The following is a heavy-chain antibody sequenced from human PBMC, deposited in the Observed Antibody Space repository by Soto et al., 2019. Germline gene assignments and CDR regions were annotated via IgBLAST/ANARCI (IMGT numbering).Heavy chain of an antibody. CDR1: GGSVPSGSYH. D-gene: IGHD6-19*01. CDR3: ARDQGIAVAVFDY. V-gene: IGHV4-61*01. Sequence: QVQLQESGPGRVKPSETLSLTCTVSGGSVPSGSYHWSWIRQPPGKGLEWIGFIYFSGSSNYNPSLKSRVTISVDTSKNQISLKLSSVTAADTAVYYCARDQGIAVAVFDYWGQGTLVTVSS. CDR2: IYFSGSS. J-gene: IGHJ4*02.